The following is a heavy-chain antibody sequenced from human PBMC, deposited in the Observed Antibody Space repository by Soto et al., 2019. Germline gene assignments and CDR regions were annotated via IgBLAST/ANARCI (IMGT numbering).Heavy chain of an antibody. J-gene: IGHJ3*02. CDR1: GYTFTGYY. D-gene: IGHD6-19*01. CDR2: INPNGGST. V-gene: IGHV1-46*01. CDR3: AREKWLVRRNDPFDI. Sequence: GASVKVSWKASGYTFTGYYMHWVRQAPGQGLEWMGIINPNGGSTTYAQKFQGRVTLTRDTSTNTVNMELSSLRSEDTAVYYCAREKWLVRRNDPFDIWGQGTMVTVSS.